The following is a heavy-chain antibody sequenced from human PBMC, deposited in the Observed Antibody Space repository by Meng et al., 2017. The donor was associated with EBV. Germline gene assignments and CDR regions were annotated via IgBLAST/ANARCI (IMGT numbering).Heavy chain of an antibody. CDR1: GDSISSRSYY. J-gene: IGHJ5*02. D-gene: IGHD3-3*01. Sequence: QLQLYQSGPGLVKPSEXLSLTCTVAGDSISSRSYYWGWIRQSPGKGLEWIGNVYYSGNSYYNPSLKSRVTISVDTYKNQFYLKLISVTAADTAVYFCARVSFYDYWSGYSFNWFDPSGQGTLGTVAS. CDR3: ARVSFYDYWSGYSFNWFDP. V-gene: IGHV4-39*01. CDR2: VYYSGNS.